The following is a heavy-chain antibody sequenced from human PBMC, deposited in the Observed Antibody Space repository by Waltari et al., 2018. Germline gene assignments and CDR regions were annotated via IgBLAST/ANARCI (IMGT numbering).Heavy chain of an antibody. Sequence: QITLKESGPTLVKPTQTLTLTCTFSGFSLSTSGVGVGWIRQPPGKALEWLALIYWNDDKRYSPSLKSRLTITKDTSKNQVVRTMTNMDPVDTATDDCAHRRLWDSSGWGDDAFDIWGQGTMVTVSS. CDR1: GFSLSTSGVG. D-gene: IGHD6-19*01. CDR3: AHRRLWDSSGWGDDAFDI. J-gene: IGHJ3*02. V-gene: IGHV2-5*01. CDR2: IYWNDDK.